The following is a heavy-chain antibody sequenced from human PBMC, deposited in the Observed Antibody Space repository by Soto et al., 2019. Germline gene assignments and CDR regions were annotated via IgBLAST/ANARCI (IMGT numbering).Heavy chain of an antibody. CDR2: IDPSDSYT. Sequence: VESLKISCKGSGYSFTSYWISWVRQMPGKGLEWMGRIDPSDSYTNYSPSFQGHVTISADKSISTAYLQWSSLKASDTAMYYCASHHDFWSGAPFDYWGQGTLVTVSS. J-gene: IGHJ4*02. CDR3: ASHHDFWSGAPFDY. V-gene: IGHV5-10-1*01. D-gene: IGHD3-3*01. CDR1: GYSFTSYW.